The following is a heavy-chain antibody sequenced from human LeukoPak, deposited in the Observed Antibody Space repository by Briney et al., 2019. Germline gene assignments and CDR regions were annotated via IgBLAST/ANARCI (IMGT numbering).Heavy chain of an antibody. CDR1: GYTFTSYD. CDR3: ARDQGGYCQMNWFDP. Sequence: ASVKVSCKASGYTFTSYDINWVRQATGQGLEWMGGIIPIFGTANYAQKFQGRVTITADESTSTAYMELSSLRSEDTAVYYCARDQGGYCQMNWFDPWGQGTLVTVSS. D-gene: IGHD3-10*01. CDR2: IIPIFGTA. J-gene: IGHJ5*02. V-gene: IGHV1-69*13.